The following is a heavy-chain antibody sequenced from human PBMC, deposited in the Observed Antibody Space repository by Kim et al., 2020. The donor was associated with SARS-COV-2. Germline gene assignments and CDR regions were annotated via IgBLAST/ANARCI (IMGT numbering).Heavy chain of an antibody. D-gene: IGHD6-13*01. CDR2: IYSDGTT. J-gene: IGHJ6*02. CDR1: GFTVSNIY. Sequence: GGSLRLSCAASGFTVSNIYMSWVRQAPGKGLEWVSVIYSDGTTYYADSVKGRFTISRDNSKNTLYLQMNNLRVEDTAVYYCVLTGIPAAGLSYYYDMDVWGQGTTVTVSS. V-gene: IGHV3-66*01. CDR3: VLTGIPAAGLSYYYDMDV.